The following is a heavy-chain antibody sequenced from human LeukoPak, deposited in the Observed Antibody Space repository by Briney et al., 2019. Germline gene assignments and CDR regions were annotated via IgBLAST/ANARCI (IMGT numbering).Heavy chain of an antibody. Sequence: GESLKISCKGSGYSFTSYWIGWVRQMPGKGLEWMGIIYPGDSHTTYSPSFQGQVTISADKSISTAYLQWSSLEASDTAIYYCASRSGGSYYCYMDVWGKGTTVIVSS. CDR2: IYPGDSHT. CDR1: GYSFTSYW. J-gene: IGHJ6*03. D-gene: IGHD2-15*01. V-gene: IGHV5-51*01. CDR3: ASRSGGSYYCYMDV.